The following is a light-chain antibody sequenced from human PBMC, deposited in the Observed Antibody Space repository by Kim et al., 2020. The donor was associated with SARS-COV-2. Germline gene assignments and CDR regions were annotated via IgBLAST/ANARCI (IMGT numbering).Light chain of an antibody. CDR2: GAS. Sequence: VSPGERATLSCRASQSVSTSLAWYQQKPGQAPRLLIYGASTRATGIPARFSGSGSRTEFTLTISSLQSEDFAVYYCQQYNNWPETFGQGTKVDIK. CDR3: QQYNNWPET. V-gene: IGKV3-15*01. CDR1: QSVSTS. J-gene: IGKJ1*01.